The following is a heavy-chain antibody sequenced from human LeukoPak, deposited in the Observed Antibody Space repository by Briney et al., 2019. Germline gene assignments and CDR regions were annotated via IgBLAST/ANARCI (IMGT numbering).Heavy chain of an antibody. J-gene: IGHJ6*03. D-gene: IGHD4-17*01. Sequence: PGGSLRLSCAASGFTFSDYYMSWIRQAPGKGLEWVSYISSSGSTIYYADSVKGRFTISRDNAKNSLYLQMNSLRAEDTAVYYCARVYGTTFPDRYYYYYMDVWGKGTTVTISS. V-gene: IGHV3-11*01. CDR1: GFTFSDYY. CDR2: ISSSGSTI. CDR3: ARVYGTTFPDRYYYYYMDV.